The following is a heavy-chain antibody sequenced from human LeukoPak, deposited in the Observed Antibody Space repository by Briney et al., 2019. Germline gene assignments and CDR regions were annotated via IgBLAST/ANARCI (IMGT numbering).Heavy chain of an antibody. CDR3: AREGARYFDWLNDY. D-gene: IGHD3-9*01. J-gene: IGHJ4*02. CDR2: INAGNGNT. CDR1: GYTFTSYA. V-gene: IGHV1-3*01. Sequence: ASVKVSCKASGYTFTSYAMRWVRQAPGQRLEWMGWINAGNGNTKYSQKFQGRVTITRDTSASTAYMELSSLRSEDTAVYYCAREGARYFDWLNDYWGQGTLVTVSS.